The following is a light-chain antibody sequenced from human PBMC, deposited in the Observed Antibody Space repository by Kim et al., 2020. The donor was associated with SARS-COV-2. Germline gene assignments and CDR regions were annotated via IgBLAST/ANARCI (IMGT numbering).Light chain of an antibody. CDR2: GNS. CDR1: SSNIGAGYD. Sequence: QRITISCTGNSSNIGAGYDVHWYQQLPGPAPNLLIYGNSNRPSGVPDRFSGSKSGTSASLAITGLQAEDEADYYCQSYDSSLSGWVFGGGTQLTVL. J-gene: IGLJ3*02. V-gene: IGLV1-40*01. CDR3: QSYDSSLSGWV.